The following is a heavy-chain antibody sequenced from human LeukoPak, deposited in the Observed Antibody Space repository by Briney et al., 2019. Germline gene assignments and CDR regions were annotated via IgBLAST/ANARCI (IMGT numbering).Heavy chain of an antibody. CDR1: GFTFSNTW. CDR3: ARGYDSSGHPFEY. D-gene: IGHD3-22*01. Sequence: ESLRLSCAASGFTFSNTWMTWVRQPPGKGLEWIGSKYYSGNIFYNPSLESRVTISVDTSKNQFSLILTSVIAADTAVYYCARGYDSSGHPFEYWGQGTPVTVSS. J-gene: IGHJ4*02. CDR2: KYYSGNI. V-gene: IGHV4-39*01.